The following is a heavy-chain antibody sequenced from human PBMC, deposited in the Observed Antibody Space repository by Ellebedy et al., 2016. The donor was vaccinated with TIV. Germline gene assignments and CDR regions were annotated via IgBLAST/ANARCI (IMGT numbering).Heavy chain of an antibody. CDR3: ARDPSGYSFDY. J-gene: IGHJ4*02. CDR1: GFSFGDYG. D-gene: IGHD3-3*01. V-gene: IGHV3-33*01. Sequence: GGSLRLSCAASGFSFGDYGMHWVRQAPGKGLEWLAAIWYDGSNKYYVDSVKGRFTISRDNSKNTLYLQMNSLRAEDTAVYYCARDPSGYSFDYWGQGTLVTVSS. CDR2: IWYDGSNK.